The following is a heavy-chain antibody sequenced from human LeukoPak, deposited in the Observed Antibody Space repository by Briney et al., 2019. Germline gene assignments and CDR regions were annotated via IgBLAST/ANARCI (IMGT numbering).Heavy chain of an antibody. CDR1: VFPFSTFG. CDR2: IAYDGRVK. J-gene: IGHJ6*02. CDR3: ASGRLNYFYAMDI. Sequence: GGSLRLSCAASVFPFSTFGMHWVRQAPGKGLEGVAAIAYDGRVKYYPDSLKGRLTISRDNSKNTLYLQMNSPRAEDTAVYYCASGRLNYFYAMDIWGQGTKVTVSS. V-gene: IGHV3-30*03.